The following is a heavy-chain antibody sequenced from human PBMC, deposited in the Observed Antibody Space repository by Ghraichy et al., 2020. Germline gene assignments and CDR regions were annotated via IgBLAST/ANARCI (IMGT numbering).Heavy chain of an antibody. J-gene: IGHJ4*02. CDR1: GFTFSTYS. V-gene: IGHV3-21*01. CDR2: ISSNSYYI. D-gene: IGHD1-26*01. Sequence: AGSLRLSCVGSGFTFSTYSMNWARQAPGKGLEWVSSISSNSYYIYYADSVKGRFTISRDNAKNSLFLQMNSLTAEDTAVYYCARDFVSGSYPSLGYWGQGTLVTVSS. CDR3: ARDFVSGSYPSLGY.